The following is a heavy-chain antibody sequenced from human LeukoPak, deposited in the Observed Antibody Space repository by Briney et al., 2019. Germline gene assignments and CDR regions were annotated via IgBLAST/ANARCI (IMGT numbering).Heavy chain of an antibody. CDR3: ARPGSYDFWYFDL. Sequence: SETLSLTCTVSGYSISSGYYWGWIRQPPGKGLEWIGSISHIGITYYNPSLKSRVTISVDTSKNQFSLKLSSVTAADTAVYYCARPGSYDFWYFDLWGRGTLVTVSS. J-gene: IGHJ2*01. V-gene: IGHV4-38-2*02. CDR2: ISHIGIT. CDR1: GYSISSGYY. D-gene: IGHD3-10*01.